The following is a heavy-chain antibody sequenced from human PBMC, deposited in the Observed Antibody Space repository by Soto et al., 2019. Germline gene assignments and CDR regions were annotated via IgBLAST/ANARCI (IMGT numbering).Heavy chain of an antibody. V-gene: IGHV4-39*01. D-gene: IGHD2-2*01. CDR1: GGSISSSSYY. J-gene: IGHJ4*02. CDR3: ASKSRVTAAMGFGLGPYYFDY. Sequence: SETLSLTCTVSGGSISSSSYYWGWIRQPPGKGLEWIGSIYYSGSTYYNPSLKSRVTISVDTSKNQFSLKLSSVTAADTAVYYCASKSRVTAAMGFGLGPYYFDYWGQGTLVTVSS. CDR2: IYYSGST.